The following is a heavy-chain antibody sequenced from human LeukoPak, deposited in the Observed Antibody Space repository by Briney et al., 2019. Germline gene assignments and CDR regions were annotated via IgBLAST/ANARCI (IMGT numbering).Heavy chain of an antibody. CDR2: IYYSEST. Sequence: SETLSLTCTVSGDSISNYYWSWLRQPPGKGLEWIGYIYYSESTNYNPSLKSRVTISTDTSKSQFSLNLRSVTAEDTGIYYCARGRCRNSGCRPYFDYWGQGTQVTVSS. CDR1: GDSISNYY. V-gene: IGHV4-59*01. CDR3: ARGRCRNSGCRPYFDY. J-gene: IGHJ4*02. D-gene: IGHD2/OR15-2a*01.